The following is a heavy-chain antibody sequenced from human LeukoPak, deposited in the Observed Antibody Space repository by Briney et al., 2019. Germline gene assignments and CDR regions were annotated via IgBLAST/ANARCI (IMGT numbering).Heavy chain of an antibody. Sequence: SETLSLTCAVYGGSFSGYYWSWIRQPPGKGLEWIGEINHSGSTNYNPSLKSRVTISADTSKNQFSLKLSSVTAADTAVYYCARVVTAIDYWGQGTLVTVSS. J-gene: IGHJ4*02. V-gene: IGHV4-34*01. CDR3: ARVVTAIDY. CDR1: GGSFSGYY. D-gene: IGHD5-18*01. CDR2: INHSGST.